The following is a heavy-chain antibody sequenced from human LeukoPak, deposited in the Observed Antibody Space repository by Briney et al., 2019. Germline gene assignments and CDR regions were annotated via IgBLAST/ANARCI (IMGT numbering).Heavy chain of an antibody. V-gene: IGHV3-23*01. CDR1: GFTFSSYA. J-gene: IGHJ4*02. Sequence: GGSLRLSCAASGFTFSSYAMSWVRQAPGKGLEWDSAISGSGGSTYYADSVKGRFTISRDNSKNKLYLQMNGLRAEDTAVYYCAKKGSNHWEVYFDYWGQGTLVTVSS. CDR2: ISGSGGST. D-gene: IGHD1-26*01. CDR3: AKKGSNHWEVYFDY.